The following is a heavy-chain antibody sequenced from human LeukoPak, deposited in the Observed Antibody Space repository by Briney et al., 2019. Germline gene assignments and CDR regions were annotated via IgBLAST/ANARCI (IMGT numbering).Heavy chain of an antibody. CDR1: GFTFRSYG. D-gene: IGHD2-8*01. CDR2: ISSAGGNI. V-gene: IGHV3-48*01. Sequence: SGGSLRLSCAASGFTFRSYGLSWFRQAPGKGLEWVSYISSAGGNINYADSVKGRFIISRDNGKNSLYLQMNSLRAEDTAVYYCAIWMGNNGDFTGPLDYWGQGTLVTVSS. J-gene: IGHJ4*02. CDR3: AIWMGNNGDFTGPLDY.